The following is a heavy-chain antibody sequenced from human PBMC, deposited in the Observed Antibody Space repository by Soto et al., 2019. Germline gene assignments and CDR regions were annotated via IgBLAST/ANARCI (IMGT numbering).Heavy chain of an antibody. J-gene: IGHJ4*02. Sequence: SVKVSCKASGGTFSSYAISWVRQAPGQGLEWMGGIIPIFGTANYAQKFQGRVTITADESTSTAYMELSSLRSEDTAVYYCASAYDILTGPHYWGQGTLVTVSS. D-gene: IGHD3-9*01. V-gene: IGHV1-69*13. CDR2: IIPIFGTA. CDR1: GGTFSSYA. CDR3: ASAYDILTGPHY.